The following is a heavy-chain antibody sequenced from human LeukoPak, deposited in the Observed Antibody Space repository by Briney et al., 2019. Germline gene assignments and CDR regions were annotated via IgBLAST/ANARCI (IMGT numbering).Heavy chain of an antibody. Sequence: GTSVKVSCKASGLTFISSAVQGVRQARGQRLEGIGWIVVGSGNTNYAQMFQERVTINRDVSTRTAYMGVTSLTFEDTAVYYCAADVTGVAGLDYWGQGTLVVVSS. CDR2: IVVGSGNT. J-gene: IGHJ4*02. CDR1: GLTFISSA. D-gene: IGHD6-19*01. CDR3: AADVTGVAGLDY. V-gene: IGHV1-58*01.